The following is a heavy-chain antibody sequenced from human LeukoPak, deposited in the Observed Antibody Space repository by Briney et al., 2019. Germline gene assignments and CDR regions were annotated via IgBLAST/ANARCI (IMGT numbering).Heavy chain of an antibody. CDR1: GYTLTELS. V-gene: IGHV1-24*01. Sequence: ASVKVSCKVSGYTLTELSMHWVRPAPGKGLEWMGGFDPEDGETIYAQKFQGRVTMTEDTSTDTAYMELSSLRSEDTAVYYCATDIVVVPAAHFDPWGQGTLVTVSS. D-gene: IGHD2-2*01. J-gene: IGHJ5*02. CDR2: FDPEDGET. CDR3: ATDIVVVPAAHFDP.